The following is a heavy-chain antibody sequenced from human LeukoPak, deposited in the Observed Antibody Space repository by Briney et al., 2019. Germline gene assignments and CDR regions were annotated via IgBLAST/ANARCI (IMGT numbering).Heavy chain of an antibody. CDR2: ITRSSNYN. CDR1: GYTFSSYT. V-gene: IGHV3-21*01. Sequence: PGGSLRLSCAASGYTFSSYTMTWVPQAPGKGLERVSSITRSSNYNHYADSPKGRFTISRDNAKNSLYLQVNSVRAEDTAVYYCARNYYDSSGYVVNGAFDIWGQGTMVTVSS. D-gene: IGHD3-22*01. CDR3: ARNYYDSSGYVVNGAFDI. J-gene: IGHJ3*02.